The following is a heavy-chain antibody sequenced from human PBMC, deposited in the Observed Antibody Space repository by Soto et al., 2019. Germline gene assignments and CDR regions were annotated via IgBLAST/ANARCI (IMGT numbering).Heavy chain of an antibody. J-gene: IGHJ6*03. D-gene: IGHD3-3*01. CDR2: IKQDGSEK. Sequence: PGGSLRLSCAASGFTFSSYWMSWVRQAPGKGLEWVANIKQDGSEKYYVDSVKGRFTISRDNAKNSLYLQMNSLRAEDTAVYYCARGVRFLEWLPRFASSHYYYYMDVWGKGTTVTVSS. V-gene: IGHV3-7*01. CDR1: GFTFSSYW. CDR3: ARGVRFLEWLPRFASSHYYYYMDV.